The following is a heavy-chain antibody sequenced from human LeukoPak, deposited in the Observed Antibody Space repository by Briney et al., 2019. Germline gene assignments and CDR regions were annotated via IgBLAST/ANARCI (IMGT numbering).Heavy chain of an antibody. V-gene: IGHV3-53*01. CDR1: GFTVSSKY. J-gene: IGHJ4*02. Sequence: GGSLRLSCTASGFTVSSKYMSWVRQAPGKGLEWVAVIYSNGDTYYTDSVKGRFTISRDNSKNTLYLQMNSLRAEDAAVYYCARSSGVITVAPFDCWGQGTLVSVSS. D-gene: IGHD4-23*01. CDR3: ARSSGVITVAPFDC. CDR2: IYSNGDT.